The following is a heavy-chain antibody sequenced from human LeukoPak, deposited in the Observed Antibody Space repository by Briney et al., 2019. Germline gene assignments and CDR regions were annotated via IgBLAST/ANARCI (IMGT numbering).Heavy chain of an antibody. Sequence: GGSLRLSCAASGFTFSSLSLRWVRPAPGEGPEWDSYIRGSSPQIYYADSVKGPFTISRDNAKNSLYLQMNSLRAEDTAVYYCARGTYYYDSSGYPYYYYYYMDVWGKGTMVTVSS. V-gene: IGHV3-48*01. D-gene: IGHD3-22*01. CDR1: GFTFSSLS. CDR2: IRGSSPQI. J-gene: IGHJ6*03. CDR3: ARGTYYYDSSGYPYYYYYYMDV.